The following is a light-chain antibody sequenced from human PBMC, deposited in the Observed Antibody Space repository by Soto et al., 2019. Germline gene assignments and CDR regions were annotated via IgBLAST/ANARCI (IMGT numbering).Light chain of an antibody. CDR2: DVS. J-gene: IGLJ2*01. Sequence: QSLLTQPASVSGSPGQSITISCTGTISDVGDYNYVSWYQHHPGKAPKLMIYDVSTRPSGVSNRFSGSKSGNTASLTISGLQTEDEADYYCSSYTSTSTLVVFGGGTKLTVL. V-gene: IGLV2-14*03. CDR1: ISDVGDYNY. CDR3: SSYTSTSTLVV.